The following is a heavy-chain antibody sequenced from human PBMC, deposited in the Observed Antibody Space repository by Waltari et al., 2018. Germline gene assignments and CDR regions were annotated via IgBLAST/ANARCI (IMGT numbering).Heavy chain of an antibody. D-gene: IGHD2-15*01. V-gene: IGHV1-2*07. J-gene: IGHJ3*01. Sequence: QVQLVQSGSELKTPGASVKISCKTSGFSFGDYYMHWARQAPGQGLEWLGWITQGRGRTNYAHKFQDRVTMTRDMAIGTVYMELSGLTSGDTALYYCARAIVGGTYYAYDLWGQGTMVAVSS. CDR3: ARAIVGGTYYAYDL. CDR1: GFSFGDYY. CDR2: ITQGRGRT.